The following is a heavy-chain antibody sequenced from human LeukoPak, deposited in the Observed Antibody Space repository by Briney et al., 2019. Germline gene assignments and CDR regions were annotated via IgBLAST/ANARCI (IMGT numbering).Heavy chain of an antibody. CDR1: GFTFSIYM. V-gene: IGHV3-23*01. CDR3: AKDLPRTYYDILTGYQSSGNFDY. CDR2: ISGRVGST. Sequence: PGGSLRLSCAASGFTFSIYMMRCVRQAPGKGLEWVSAISGRVGSTYYADSVKGRFTISKDNSKNTLYLQMNSLRAEDTAVYYCAKDLPRTYYDILTGYQSSGNFDYWGQGTLVTVSS. J-gene: IGHJ4*02. D-gene: IGHD3-9*01.